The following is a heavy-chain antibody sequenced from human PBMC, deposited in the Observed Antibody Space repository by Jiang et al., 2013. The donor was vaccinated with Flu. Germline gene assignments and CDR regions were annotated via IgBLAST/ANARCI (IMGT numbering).Heavy chain of an antibody. CDR2: INTYNGNP. D-gene: IGHD1-1*01. J-gene: IGHJ4*02. V-gene: IGHV1-18*01. Sequence: FNTYAIAWVRQAPGQGLEWMGRINTYNGNPNYAHKFQGRFTVTRDTSTSTAYMELRSLRSDDTAIYYCARDGYNWGFFDHWGQGTPVIVSS. CDR3: ARDGYNWGFFDH. CDR1: FNTYA.